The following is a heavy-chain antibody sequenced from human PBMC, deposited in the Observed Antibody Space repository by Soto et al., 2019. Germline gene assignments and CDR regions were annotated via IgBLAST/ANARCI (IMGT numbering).Heavy chain of an antibody. J-gene: IGHJ3*02. D-gene: IGHD3-16*02. Sequence: GGSLRLSCAASGLTFSSYAMSWVRQAPGKGLEWVSVISGSGGNTYYADSVKGRFTISRDNSKNTLYLQMNSLRAEDTAVYYCAKASYYDYVWGSYGSWGAFDIWGQGIMVTVSS. CDR3: AKASYYDYVWGSYGSWGAFDI. CDR2: ISGSGGNT. CDR1: GLTFSSYA. V-gene: IGHV3-23*01.